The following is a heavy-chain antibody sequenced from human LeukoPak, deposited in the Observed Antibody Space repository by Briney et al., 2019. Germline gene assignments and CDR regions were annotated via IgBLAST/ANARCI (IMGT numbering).Heavy chain of an antibody. J-gene: IGHJ4*02. Sequence: ASVKVSCKASGYTFTSHGISWVRQAPGQGLEWMGWISAYNGNTNYAQKLQGRVTMTTDTSTSTAYMELRSLRSDDTAVYYCARDSSMIVVDLFDYWGQGTLVTVSS. CDR2: ISAYNGNT. CDR3: ARDSSMIVVDLFDY. CDR1: GYTFTSHG. V-gene: IGHV1-18*01. D-gene: IGHD3-22*01.